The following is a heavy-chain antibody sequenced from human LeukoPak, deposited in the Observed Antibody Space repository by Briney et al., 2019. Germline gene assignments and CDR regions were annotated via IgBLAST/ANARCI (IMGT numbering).Heavy chain of an antibody. Sequence: GGSLRLSCAASGFTFSRYGMHWLRQAPGKGLEWVAVIWYDGSKRQYVDSVKGRCTIPRDNSKNTLYLQMNSLSADDTAVYYCARDFGFSPSSGYSFDYWGQGTLVTVSS. CDR3: ARDFGFSPSSGYSFDY. CDR2: IWYDGSKR. CDR1: GFTFSRYG. J-gene: IGHJ4*02. V-gene: IGHV3-33*08. D-gene: IGHD3-22*01.